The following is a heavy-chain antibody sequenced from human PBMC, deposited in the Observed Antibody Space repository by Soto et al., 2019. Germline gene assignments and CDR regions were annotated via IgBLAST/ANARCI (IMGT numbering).Heavy chain of an antibody. CDR2: INNSGST. J-gene: IGHJ6*02. CDR3: ARDAHLEWTSYYYYGMDV. CDR1: GGSFSGYY. Sequence: SETLSLTCAVYGGSFSGYYWSWIRQPPGKGLEWIGEINNSGSTNYNPSLKSRVTISVDTSKNQFSLKLSSVTAADTAVYYCARDAHLEWTSYYYYGMDVWGQGTTVTVSS. V-gene: IGHV4-34*01. D-gene: IGHD3-3*01.